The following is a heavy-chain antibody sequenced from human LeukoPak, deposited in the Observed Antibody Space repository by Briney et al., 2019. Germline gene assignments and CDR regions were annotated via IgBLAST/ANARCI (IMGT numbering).Heavy chain of an antibody. V-gene: IGHV3-30*04. J-gene: IGHJ4*02. CDR2: ISYDGSNK. D-gene: IGHD3-22*01. CDR1: GFTFSSYA. CDR3: ARVPSGYFDY. Sequence: GRSLRLSCAASGFTFSSYAMHWVRQAPGKGLEWVAVISYDGSNKYYADSVKGRLTISRDNSKNTLYLQMNSLRAEDTAVYYCARVPSGYFDYWGQGTLVTVSS.